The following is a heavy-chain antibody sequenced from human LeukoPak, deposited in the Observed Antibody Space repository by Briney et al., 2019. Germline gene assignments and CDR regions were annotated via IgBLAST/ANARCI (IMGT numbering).Heavy chain of an antibody. D-gene: IGHD6-13*01. CDR3: ARDRVEQQLVRGYAFDI. V-gene: IGHV4-61*02. J-gene: IGHJ3*02. Sequence: SETLSLTCTVSGGSISSGSYYWSWIRQPAGKGLEWIGRIYTSGSTNYNPSLKSRVTISVDTSKNQFSLKLSSVTAADTAVYYCARDRVEQQLVRGYAFDIWGQGTMVTVSS. CDR2: IYTSGST. CDR1: GGSISSGSYY.